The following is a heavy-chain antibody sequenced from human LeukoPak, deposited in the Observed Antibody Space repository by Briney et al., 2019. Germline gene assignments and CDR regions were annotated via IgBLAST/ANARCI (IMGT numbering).Heavy chain of an antibody. CDR1: GFTFNPYA. D-gene: IGHD6-19*01. CDR3: AKASRQAAVASPLDY. Sequence: PGGSLRLSCAAFGFTFNPYAMSWVRQAPGKGLEWVGVIDGVGVRTYYADSVKGRFTISRDNSKDTVFLQMNSLKADDTAVYYCAKASRQAAVASPLDYWGQGSLVTVSS. V-gene: IGHV3-23*01. CDR2: IDGVGVRT. J-gene: IGHJ4*02.